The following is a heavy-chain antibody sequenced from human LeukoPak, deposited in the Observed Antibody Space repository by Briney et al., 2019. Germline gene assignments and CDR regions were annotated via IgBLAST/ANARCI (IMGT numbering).Heavy chain of an antibody. D-gene: IGHD3-22*01. J-gene: IGHJ5*02. CDR3: ARGEYYYDSSGYYNWFDP. Sequence: SETLSLTCTVSGGSISSANYYWGWIRQPSGKGLEWIGSVYNSGSTYYNPSLKSRVIVSLHMSQNQFSLRLTSVTAADTAVYYCARGEYYYDSSGYYNWFDPWGQGTLVTVSS. V-gene: IGHV4-39*07. CDR1: GGSISSANYY. CDR2: VYNSGST.